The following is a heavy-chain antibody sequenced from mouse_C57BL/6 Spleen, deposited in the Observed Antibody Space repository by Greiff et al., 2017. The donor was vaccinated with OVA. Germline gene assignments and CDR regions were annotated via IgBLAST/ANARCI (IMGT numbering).Heavy chain of an antibody. CDR2: IYPGDGDT. D-gene: IGHD1-1*01. CDR3: ARYGDEGFDY. CDR1: GYAFSSSW. Sequence: VQLQQSGPELVKSGASVKISCKASGYAFSSSWMNWVKQRPGKGLEWIGRIYPGDGDTNYNGKFKGKATLTADKSSSTAYMQLSSLTSEDSAVYFCARYGDEGFDYGGQGTTPTVPS. J-gene: IGHJ2*01. V-gene: IGHV1-82*01.